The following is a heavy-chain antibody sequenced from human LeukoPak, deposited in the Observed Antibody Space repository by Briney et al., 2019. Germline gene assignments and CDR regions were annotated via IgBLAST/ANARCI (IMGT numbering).Heavy chain of an antibody. Sequence: ASVKVSCKASGYTFTSYYMHWVRQAPGQGLEWMGIINPSGGSTSYAQKFQGRVTMTRDTSTSTVYMELSSLRSEDTAVYYCAKDLAKAYCGGDCYGAEYFQHWGQGTLVTVSS. CDR2: INPSGGST. CDR1: GYTFTSYY. D-gene: IGHD2-21*02. J-gene: IGHJ1*01. CDR3: AKDLAKAYCGGDCYGAEYFQH. V-gene: IGHV1-46*01.